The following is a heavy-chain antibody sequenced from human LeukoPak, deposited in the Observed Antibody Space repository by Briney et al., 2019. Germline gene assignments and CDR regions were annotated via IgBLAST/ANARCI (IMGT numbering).Heavy chain of an antibody. CDR1: GGSISSYY. J-gene: IGHJ4*02. V-gene: IGHV4-59*01. D-gene: IGHD6-19*01. Sequence: SGTLSLTCTVSGGSISSYYWSWIRQPPGKGLEWIGYIYYSGSTNYNPSLKSRVTISVDTSKNQFSLKLSSVTAADTAVYYCARESTDSSGWYYFDYWGQGTLVTVSS. CDR2: IYYSGST. CDR3: ARESTDSSGWYYFDY.